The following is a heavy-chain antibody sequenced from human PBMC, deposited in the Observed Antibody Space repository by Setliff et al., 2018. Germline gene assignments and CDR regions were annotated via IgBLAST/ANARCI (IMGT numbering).Heavy chain of an antibody. Sequence: SETLSLTCTVSGGSISSSSYYWGWIRQPPGKGLEWIGSIYHSGSTYYNPSLKSRVTISVGTSKNQFSLKLSSVTAADTAVYYCARHVLGYSSSYNWFDPWGQGTLVTVSS. CDR3: ARHVLGYSSSYNWFDP. J-gene: IGHJ5*02. CDR1: GGSISSSSYY. CDR2: IYHSGST. D-gene: IGHD6-6*01. V-gene: IGHV4-39*01.